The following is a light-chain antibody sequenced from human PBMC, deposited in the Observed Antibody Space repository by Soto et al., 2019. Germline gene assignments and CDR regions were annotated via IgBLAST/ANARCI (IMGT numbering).Light chain of an antibody. CDR2: WAS. V-gene: IGKV4-1*01. CDR3: HQYYSTPLT. Sequence: ILVTQSPESLPVSLGERAAISCNSSQSVLYGSNNRDYLSWYRQKPGQPPQMLIHWASTRVSGVPDRFSGSWSGTHFTLTISSLQPEDLAIYFCHQYYSTPLTFGGGNKVEIK. J-gene: IGKJ4*01. CDR1: QSVLYGSNNRDY.